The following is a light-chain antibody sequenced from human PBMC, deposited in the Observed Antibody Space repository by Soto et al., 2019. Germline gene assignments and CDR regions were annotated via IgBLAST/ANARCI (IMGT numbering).Light chain of an antibody. CDR3: SSYTSSGTVV. CDR1: SSDVGGYKF. Sequence: QSALTQPASVSGSPGQSIAISCTGTSSDVGGYKFVSWYQQHPGKAPELIINDVSNRPSGVSNRFSGSKSGNMASLTISGLQAEAEADYYCSSYTSSGTVVFGGGTKLTVL. V-gene: IGLV2-14*01. J-gene: IGLJ2*01. CDR2: DVS.